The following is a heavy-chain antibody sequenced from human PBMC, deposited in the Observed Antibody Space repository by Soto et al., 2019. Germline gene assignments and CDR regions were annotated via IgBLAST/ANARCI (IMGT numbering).Heavy chain of an antibody. D-gene: IGHD2-15*01. Sequence: PSQTLSLTCAISGDSVSSNNAAWNWIRQSPSRGLEWLGRTYYRSKWYNDYAVSVKSRISINPDTYKNQFSLQLNSVTPEDTAVYYCARADCSGSGGAYFRGMDVSSQGTTDTVS. J-gene: IGHJ6*02. V-gene: IGHV6-1*01. CDR1: GDSVSSNNAA. CDR2: TYYRSKWYN. CDR3: ARADCSGSGGAYFRGMDV.